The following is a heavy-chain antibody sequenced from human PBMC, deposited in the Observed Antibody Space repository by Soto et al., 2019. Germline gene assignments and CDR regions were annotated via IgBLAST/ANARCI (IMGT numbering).Heavy chain of an antibody. CDR2: ISYDGSNK. J-gene: IGHJ5*02. D-gene: IGHD3-3*01. CDR1: GFTFSSYG. Sequence: GGSLRLSCAASGFTFSSYGMHWVRQAPGKGLEWVAVISYDGSNKYYADSVKGRFTISRDNSKNTLYLQMNSLRAEDTAVYYCAKDRGFLEWLLSNPWGQGTLVTVSS. CDR3: AKDRGFLEWLLSNP. V-gene: IGHV3-30*18.